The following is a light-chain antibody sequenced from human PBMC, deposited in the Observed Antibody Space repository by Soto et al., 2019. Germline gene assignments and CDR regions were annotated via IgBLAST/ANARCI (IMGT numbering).Light chain of an antibody. CDR2: AAS. CDR3: EQGYSTLYT. V-gene: IGKV1-39*01. CDR1: QSISTF. J-gene: IGKJ2*01. Sequence: DIQMTQSPSSLSSSVGDRVTITCRASQSISTFLHWYQQKPGKAPKHLIYAASSLQSGVPSRFSGSGAGTDFTLPISSLQPEDFATYYGEQGYSTLYTFGQGTKLEIK.